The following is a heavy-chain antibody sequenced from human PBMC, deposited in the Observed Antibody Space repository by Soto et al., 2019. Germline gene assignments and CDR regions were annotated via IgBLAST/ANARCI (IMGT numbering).Heavy chain of an antibody. Sequence: PXGSLGLCFVASGIDFSNYAMSWVRQAPGKGLEWVSISSASGRSRYHADSVKGRFTISRDNSKNTLYLHMTNLRAEDTAVYYCAKDGNWLDVYFDVWGQGTPVTVSS. CDR2: SSASGRSR. D-gene: IGHD6-19*01. CDR1: GIDFSNYA. V-gene: IGHV3-23*01. CDR3: AKDGNWLDVYFDV. J-gene: IGHJ4*02.